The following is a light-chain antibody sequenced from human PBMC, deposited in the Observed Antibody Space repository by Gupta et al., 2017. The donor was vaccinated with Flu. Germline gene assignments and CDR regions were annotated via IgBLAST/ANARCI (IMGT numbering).Light chain of an antibody. Sequence: SYVLTQPPSVSLAPGQAAGIPCGGNNIGSKSVHWYQQKPGQAPVLVVYDDSDRPSGIPERFSGSKSGDTATLTISRVEDGDEADYYCQVWDSGSRIFGGGTKLTVL. J-gene: IGLJ2*01. V-gene: IGLV3-21*02. CDR2: DDS. CDR1: NIGSKS. CDR3: QVWDSGSRI.